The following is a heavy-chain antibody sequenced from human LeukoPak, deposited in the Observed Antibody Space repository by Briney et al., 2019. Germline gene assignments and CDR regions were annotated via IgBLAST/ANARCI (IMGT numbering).Heavy chain of an antibody. J-gene: IGHJ4*02. CDR1: GYTFTSYG. CDR3: ARGGPHAAANPDFDY. V-gene: IGHV1-18*01. D-gene: IGHD6-25*01. CDR2: ISAYNGNT. Sequence: EASVKVSCKASGYTFTSYGISWARQAPGQGLEWMGWISAYNGNTNYAQKLQGRVTMTTDTSTSTAYMELRSLRSDDTAVYYCARGGPHAAANPDFDYWGQGTLVTVSS.